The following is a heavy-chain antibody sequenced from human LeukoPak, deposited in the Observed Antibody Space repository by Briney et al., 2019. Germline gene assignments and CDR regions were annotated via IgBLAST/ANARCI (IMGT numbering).Heavy chain of an antibody. CDR1: GYTFTSYG. Sequence: ASVKVSCKASGYTFTSYGISWVRQAPGQGLEWMGGIIPIFGTANYAQKFQGRVTITADESTSTAYMELSSLRSEDTAVYYCARMETYQPLWGQGTLVTVSS. CDR2: IIPIFGTA. D-gene: IGHD2-2*01. J-gene: IGHJ4*02. CDR3: ARMETYQPL. V-gene: IGHV1-69*13.